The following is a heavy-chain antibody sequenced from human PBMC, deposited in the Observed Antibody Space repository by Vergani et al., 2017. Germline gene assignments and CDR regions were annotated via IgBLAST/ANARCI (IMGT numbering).Heavy chain of an antibody. V-gene: IGHV4-59*13. CDR1: GAAIKDFY. D-gene: IGHD3-9*01. CDR3: ASVMYRDEASTGYRLEGMDI. CDR2: IYSTGST. J-gene: IGHJ6*02. Sequence: QVQLQESGPGLVKPSETLSLTCTVSGAAIKDFYWSWIRQSPGKGLEWIGYIYSTGSTNYNPSLNSRVTMSVDTSKNQFSLKLRSVTAAETAVYFCASVMYRDEASTGYRLEGMDIWGQGTTVTISS.